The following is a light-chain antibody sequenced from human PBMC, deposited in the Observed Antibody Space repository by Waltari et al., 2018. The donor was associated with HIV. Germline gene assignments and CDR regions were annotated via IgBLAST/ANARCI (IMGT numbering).Light chain of an antibody. Sequence: DIHMSQSPSSLFASVGDSVTITCRASESIYPYLNWFHHTPRKAPKLIISPASNLEGGVPSRFRGRGSGAVFTLTISSLQLDDLATYYCQQSHTTPLTFGGGTRVEV. V-gene: IGKV1-39*01. CDR3: QQSHTTPLT. CDR1: ESIYPY. CDR2: PAS. J-gene: IGKJ4*02.